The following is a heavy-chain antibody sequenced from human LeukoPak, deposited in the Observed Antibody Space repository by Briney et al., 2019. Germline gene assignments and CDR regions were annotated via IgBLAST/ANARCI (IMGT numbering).Heavy chain of an antibody. J-gene: IGHJ5*02. D-gene: IGHD2-2*01. CDR3: ARGGRGVVHGNWFDP. CDR2: IYYSGST. V-gene: IGHV4-39*07. Sequence: PSETLSLTCTVSGGSISSSIYYWGWIRQPPGKGLEWIGSIYYSGSTYYNPSLKSRVTISVDTSKNQFSPKLSSVTAADTAVYYCARGGRGVVHGNWFDPWGQGTLVTVSS. CDR1: GGSISSSIYY.